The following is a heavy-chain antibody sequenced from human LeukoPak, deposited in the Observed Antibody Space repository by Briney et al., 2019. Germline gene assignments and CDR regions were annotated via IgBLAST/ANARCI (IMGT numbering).Heavy chain of an antibody. CDR3: ASGRRVIGYYYYYMDV. J-gene: IGHJ6*03. CDR1: GYTLTELS. V-gene: IGHV1-24*01. CDR2: FDPEDGET. D-gene: IGHD2-21*01. Sequence: GASVKVSCKVSGYTLTELSMHWVRQAPGKGLEWMGGFDPEDGETIYAQKFQGRVTMTEDTSTDTAYMELSSLRSEDTAVYYCASGRRVIGYYYYYMDVWGKGTTVTVSS.